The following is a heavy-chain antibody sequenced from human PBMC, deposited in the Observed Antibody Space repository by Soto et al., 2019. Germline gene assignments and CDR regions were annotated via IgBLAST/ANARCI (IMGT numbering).Heavy chain of an antibody. CDR3: ARGYSSGWYDAFDI. Sequence: ASVKVSCKASGYTFTSYDINWVRQATGQGLEWMGWMNPNSGNTGYAQKFQGRVTITRNTSISTAYMELSSLRSEDTAVYYCARGYSSGWYDAFDIWGQGTMVTVSS. J-gene: IGHJ3*02. V-gene: IGHV1-8*01. D-gene: IGHD6-19*01. CDR1: GYTFTSYD. CDR2: MNPNSGNT.